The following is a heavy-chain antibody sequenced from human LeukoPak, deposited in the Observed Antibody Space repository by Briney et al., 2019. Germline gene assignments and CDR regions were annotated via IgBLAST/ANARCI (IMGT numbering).Heavy chain of an antibody. CDR2: INPYIGGT. Sequence: ASVKVSCKASGYSFTGYYMQWVRQAPGQGLEWMGWINPYIGGTKYAQKFKDRVTMTRDTSISTGYMELSRLTSDDTAVYYCARAPTQSDGFDIWGQGAMVTVYS. D-gene: IGHD6-19*01. J-gene: IGHJ3*02. V-gene: IGHV1-2*02. CDR3: ARAPTQSDGFDI. CDR1: GYSFTGYY.